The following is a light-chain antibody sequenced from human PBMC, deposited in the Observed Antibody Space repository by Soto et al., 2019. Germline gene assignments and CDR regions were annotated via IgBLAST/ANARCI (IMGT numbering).Light chain of an antibody. CDR3: SSYTSSSEV. CDR1: SSNLGAGYD. Sequence: QSVLTQPPSVSGAPGQRVTISCTGNSSNLGAGYDVHWYQQLPGAAPKLVIFGNRNRPSGVPERFSGSKSGTSASLAITGLQAEDEADYYCSSYTSSSEVFGTGTKLTVL. CDR2: GNR. V-gene: IGLV1-40*01. J-gene: IGLJ1*01.